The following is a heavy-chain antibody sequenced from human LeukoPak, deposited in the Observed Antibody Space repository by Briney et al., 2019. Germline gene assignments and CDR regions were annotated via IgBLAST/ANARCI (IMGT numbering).Heavy chain of an antibody. Sequence: ASVKVSCKASVYTFTGYYMHWVRPAPGQGLEWMGWINPKSGGTNYAQKFQGRVTMTRDTSISTAYMELSRLRSDDAAVYYCVTDSVPYYDILTGTFDYWGQGTLVTVSS. CDR2: INPKSGGT. CDR1: VYTFTGYY. V-gene: IGHV1-2*02. CDR3: VTDSVPYYDILTGTFDY. D-gene: IGHD3-9*01. J-gene: IGHJ4*02.